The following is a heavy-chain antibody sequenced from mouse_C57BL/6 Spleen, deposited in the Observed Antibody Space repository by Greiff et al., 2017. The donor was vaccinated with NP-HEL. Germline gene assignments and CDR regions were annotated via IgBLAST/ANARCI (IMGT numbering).Heavy chain of an antibody. V-gene: IGHV1-50*01. J-gene: IGHJ1*03. CDR3: ARQPANWYFDV. Sequence: QVQLQQPGAELVKPGASVKLSCKASGYTFTSYWMQWVKQRPGQGLEWIGEIDPSDSYTNYNQKFKGKATLTVDTSSSTAYMQLSSLTSADAAVYYCARQPANWYFDVWGTGTTVTVSS. D-gene: IGHD6-1*01. CDR1: GYTFTSYW. CDR2: IDPSDSYT.